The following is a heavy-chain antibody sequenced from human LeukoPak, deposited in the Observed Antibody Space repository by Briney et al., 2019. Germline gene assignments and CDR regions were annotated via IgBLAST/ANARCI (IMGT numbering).Heavy chain of an antibody. Sequence: ASVKVSCKASGGTFSSYAISWVRQAPGQGLEWMGWINPNGGGTIYAQKFQGRVTMTRDTSINTAYMELSSLRSDDTAVYYCARVASTTRRHDAFDIWGQGTMVTVSS. CDR3: ARVASTTRRHDAFDI. CDR1: GGTFSSYA. CDR2: INPNGGGT. D-gene: IGHD1-1*01. J-gene: IGHJ3*02. V-gene: IGHV1-2*02.